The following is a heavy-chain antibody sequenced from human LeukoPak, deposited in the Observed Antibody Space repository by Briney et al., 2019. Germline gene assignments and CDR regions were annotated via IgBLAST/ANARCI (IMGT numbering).Heavy chain of an antibody. Sequence: SVKVSYKASGGTFSSYAISWVRQAPGQGLEWMGGIIPIFGTANYAQKFQGRVTITADESTSTAYMELSSLRSEDTAVYYCARSPSLEWLLYFDYWGQGTLVTVSS. V-gene: IGHV1-69*13. CDR1: GGTFSSYA. D-gene: IGHD3-3*01. J-gene: IGHJ4*02. CDR2: IIPIFGTA. CDR3: ARSPSLEWLLYFDY.